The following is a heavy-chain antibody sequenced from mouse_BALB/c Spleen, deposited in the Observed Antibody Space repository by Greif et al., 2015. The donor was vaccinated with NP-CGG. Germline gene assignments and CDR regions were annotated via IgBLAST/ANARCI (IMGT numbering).Heavy chain of an antibody. CDR1: GFNIKDTY. CDR3: SPWDWYFDV. Sequence: VQLQQPGAELVKPGASVKLSCTASGFNIKDTYMHWVKQRPEQGLEWIGRIDPANGNTKYDPKFQGKATITADTSSNTAYLQLSSLTSEDTAVYYSSPWDWYFDVWGAGTTVTVSS. CDR2: IDPANGNT. V-gene: IGHV14-3*02. J-gene: IGHJ1*01.